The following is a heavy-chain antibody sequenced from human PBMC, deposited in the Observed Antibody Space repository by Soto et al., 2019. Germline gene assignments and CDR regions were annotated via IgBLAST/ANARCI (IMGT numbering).Heavy chain of an antibody. D-gene: IGHD6-6*01. CDR1: GFTFDDYA. CDR2: ISWNSGSI. Sequence: EVQLVESGGGLVQPGRSLRLSCAASGFTFDDYAMHWVRQAPGKGLEWVSGISWNSGSIGYADSVKGRFTISRDNAKNSLYLQMNSLRAEDKALYYCAKDMYSSSSGTFDYWGQGTLVTVSS. V-gene: IGHV3-9*01. CDR3: AKDMYSSSSGTFDY. J-gene: IGHJ4*02.